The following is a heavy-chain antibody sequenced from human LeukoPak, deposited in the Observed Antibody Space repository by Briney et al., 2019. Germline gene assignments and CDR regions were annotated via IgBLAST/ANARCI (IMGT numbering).Heavy chain of an antibody. Sequence: SETLSLTCTVSGGSISSSSYYWGWIRQPPGKGLEWIGSIYYSGSTYYNPSLKSRVTISVDTSKNQFSLKLSSVTAADTAVYYCARHGDDYGGKGEFDYWGQGTLVTASS. D-gene: IGHD4-23*01. CDR3: ARHGDDYGGKGEFDY. CDR1: GGSISSSSYY. V-gene: IGHV4-39*01. J-gene: IGHJ4*02. CDR2: IYYSGST.